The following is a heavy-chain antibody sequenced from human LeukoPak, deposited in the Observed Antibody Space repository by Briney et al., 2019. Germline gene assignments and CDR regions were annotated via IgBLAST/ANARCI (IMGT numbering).Heavy chain of an antibody. CDR3: ARREGDGMDV. CDR1: GGTFSSYT. CDR2: IIPILGIA. D-gene: IGHD1-26*01. V-gene: IGHV1-69*02. Sequence: GASVKLSCKASGGTFSSYTISWVRQAPGQRLEWMGRIIPILGIANYAQKFQGRVTITAHKSTSTAYMELSSLRSEDTAVYYCARREGDGMDVWGEGTTVTVSS. J-gene: IGHJ6*04.